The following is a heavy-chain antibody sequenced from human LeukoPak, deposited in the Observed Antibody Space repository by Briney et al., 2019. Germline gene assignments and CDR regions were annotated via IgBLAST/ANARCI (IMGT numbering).Heavy chain of an antibody. CDR3: AKALGPYSSSWSFDY. CDR2: ISSTSAYI. V-gene: IGHV3-21*04. Sequence: TGGSLRLSCAGSGFALKSYSLTWVRQAPGKGLEWVSSISSTSAYIHYADSVKGRFTISRDNAKNSLYLQMNSLRAEDTALYYCAKALGPYSSSWSFDYWGQGTLVTVSS. J-gene: IGHJ4*02. CDR1: GFALKSYS. D-gene: IGHD6-13*01.